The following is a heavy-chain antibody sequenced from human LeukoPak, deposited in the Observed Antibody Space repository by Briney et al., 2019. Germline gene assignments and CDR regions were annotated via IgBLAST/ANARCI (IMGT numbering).Heavy chain of an antibody. CDR1: GFTFSSYG. CDR2: ILSDGSKE. CDR3: ARRVYGGTSGFDY. J-gene: IGHJ4*02. Sequence: GGSLRLSCAASGFTFSSYGMHWVRQAPGKGLEWVAVILSDGSKEFYTDSVKGRFTISRDNAKNTLSLQMNSLRAEDTALYYCARRVYGGTSGFDYWGQGTLVTVSS. D-gene: IGHD4-23*01. V-gene: IGHV3-33*03.